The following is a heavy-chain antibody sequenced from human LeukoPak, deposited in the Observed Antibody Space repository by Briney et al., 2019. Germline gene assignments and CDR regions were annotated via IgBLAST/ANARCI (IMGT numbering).Heavy chain of an antibody. Sequence: TGGSLRLSCAASGLTFSSYSMNWVRRAPGKGLEWVSSISSSSSYIYYADSMKGRFTISRDNAKNSLYLQMNSLRAEDTAVYYCAHTITGTTVDYWGQGTLVTVSS. CDR3: AHTITGTTVDY. J-gene: IGHJ4*02. CDR1: GLTFSSYS. V-gene: IGHV3-21*01. CDR2: ISSSSSYI. D-gene: IGHD1-7*01.